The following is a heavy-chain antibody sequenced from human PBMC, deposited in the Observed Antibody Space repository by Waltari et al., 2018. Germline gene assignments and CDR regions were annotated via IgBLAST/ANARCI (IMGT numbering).Heavy chain of an antibody. D-gene: IGHD1-26*01. V-gene: IGHV3-53*02. J-gene: IGHJ3*02. CDR1: GFTVGGSY. Sequence: EVQLVETGGGLIQPGGSLRLSCAASGFTVGGSYMTWVRQAPGKGVGWVSVICRDGGTFYAEPVKGRFTSSRDDSKNTLCLQVSNLRAEDTALYYCARDHGVSYLDGALDIWGQGTMVTVSS. CDR2: ICRDGGT. CDR3: ARDHGVSYLDGALDI.